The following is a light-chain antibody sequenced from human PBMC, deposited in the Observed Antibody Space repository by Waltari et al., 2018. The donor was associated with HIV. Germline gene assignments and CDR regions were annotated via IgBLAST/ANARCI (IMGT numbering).Light chain of an antibody. CDR2: ILN. CDR1: SSNIGSSS. CDR3: AAWDDSLNGLV. J-gene: IGLJ3*02. Sequence: QSVLTQPPSASGTPGQRVTISCSGDSSNIGSSSVNWYQLIQGEAPKLLIYILNEPPAGVPGLFAGSKSGTSASLAISGLQSGDEADYFCAAWDDSLNGLVFGGGTKLTVL. V-gene: IGLV1-44*01.